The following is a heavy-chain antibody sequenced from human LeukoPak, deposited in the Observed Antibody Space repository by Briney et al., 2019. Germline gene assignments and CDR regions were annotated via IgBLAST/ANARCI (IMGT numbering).Heavy chain of an antibody. D-gene: IGHD3-3*01. J-gene: IGHJ5*02. V-gene: IGHV3-48*01. CDR3: ARDEYYDFWSGYSDNNWFDP. CDR1: GFTFSSYG. CDR2: ISSSSSTI. Sequence: GGSLRLSCAASGFTFSSYGMNWVRQAPGKGLEWVSYISSSSSTIYYADSVKGRFTISRDNAKNSLYLQMNSLRAEDTAVYYCARDEYYDFWSGYSDNNWFDPWGQGTLVTVSS.